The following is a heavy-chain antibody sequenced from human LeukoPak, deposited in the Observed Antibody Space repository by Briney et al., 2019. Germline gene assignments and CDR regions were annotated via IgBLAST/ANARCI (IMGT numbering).Heavy chain of an antibody. CDR2: IRSKANSYTT. Sequence: GGSLRLSCAGSGFTFSGSAMHWVRQASGKGLEWVGRIRSKANSYTTAYAASVKGRFTISRDDSKNTAYLQMNSLKTEDTAVYYCTRRGYGDLIVYWGEGTLVTVSS. J-gene: IGHJ4*02. CDR3: TRRGYGDLIVY. V-gene: IGHV3-73*01. CDR1: GFTFSGSA. D-gene: IGHD4-17*01.